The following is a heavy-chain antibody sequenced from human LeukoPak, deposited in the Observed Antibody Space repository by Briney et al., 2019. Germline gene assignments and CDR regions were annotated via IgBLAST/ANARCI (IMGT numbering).Heavy chain of an antibody. J-gene: IGHJ4*02. V-gene: IGHV4-59*08. CDR2: IHSSGST. CDR3: ARWYSSGWAFDY. CDR1: GGSISSYY. D-gene: IGHD6-19*01. Sequence: SETLSLTCSVSGGSISSYYWSWIRQPPGKGLEWIGYIHSSGSTKYNPSLKSRVTISVDTSKNQFSLKLSSVTAADRAVYYCARWYSSGWAFDYWGQGTLVTVSS.